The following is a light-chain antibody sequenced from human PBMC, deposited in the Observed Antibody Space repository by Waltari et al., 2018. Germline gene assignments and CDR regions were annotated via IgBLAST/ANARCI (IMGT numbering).Light chain of an antibody. CDR2: AAS. J-gene: IGKJ1*01. CDR1: QGISSY. Sequence: AIRMTQSPSSLSASTGDRVTITCRASQGISSYLAWYQPKPGKAPKLLIYAASPLQSGVPSRFSGSGSGTDFTLTISCLQSEDFATYYCQQYYSYPRTFGQGTKVEIK. V-gene: IGKV1-8*01. CDR3: QQYYSYPRT.